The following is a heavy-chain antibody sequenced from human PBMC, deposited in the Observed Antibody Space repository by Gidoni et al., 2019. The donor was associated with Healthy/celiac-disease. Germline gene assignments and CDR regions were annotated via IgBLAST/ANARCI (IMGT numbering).Heavy chain of an antibody. D-gene: IGHD2-8*01. CDR2: ISSSGSTI. V-gene: IGHV3-48*03. CDR3: ARDLAPVLMVYAFENGMDV. Sequence: EVPLVESGGGLVQPGGSLRLSCAAFGFTFSSYEMNWVRQAPGKGREWVSYISSSGSTIYYADSVKGRFTISRDNAKNSLYLQMNSLRAEDTAVYYCARDLAPVLMVYAFENGMDVWGQGTTVTVSS. J-gene: IGHJ6*02. CDR1: GFTFSSYE.